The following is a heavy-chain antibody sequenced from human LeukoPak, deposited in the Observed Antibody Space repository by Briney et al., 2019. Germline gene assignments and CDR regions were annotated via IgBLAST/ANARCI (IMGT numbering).Heavy chain of an antibody. CDR1: GYSFTSYW. Sequence: GESLKISCKGSGYSFTSYWIGWVRQMLGKGLEWMGIIYPGDSDTRYSPSFQGQVTISADKSISTAYLQWSSLKASDTAMYYCARTGIAVAGTRAPDYWGQGTLVTVSS. CDR2: IYPGDSDT. V-gene: IGHV5-51*01. D-gene: IGHD6-19*01. CDR3: ARTGIAVAGTRAPDY. J-gene: IGHJ4*02.